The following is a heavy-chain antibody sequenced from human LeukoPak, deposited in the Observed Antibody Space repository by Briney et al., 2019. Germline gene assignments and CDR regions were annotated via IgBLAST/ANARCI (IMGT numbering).Heavy chain of an antibody. CDR1: GFTFSTTW. V-gene: IGHV3-7*01. CDR2: INQDGSEK. D-gene: IGHD3-16*01. J-gene: IGHJ4*02. CDR3: ARATRLPDY. Sequence: GGSLRLSCIVSGFTFSTTWMSWVRQAPGKGPEWVAIINQDGSEKIYVDSLRGRFTISRDNAEDSLYLQMHSLRVEDTAVYYCARATRLPDYWGQGTLVSVSS.